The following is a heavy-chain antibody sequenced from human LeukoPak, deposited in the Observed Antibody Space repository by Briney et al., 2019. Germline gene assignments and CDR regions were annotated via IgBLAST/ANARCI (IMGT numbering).Heavy chain of an antibody. V-gene: IGHV3-7*01. CDR2: MRQDGSEK. J-gene: IGHJ4*02. CDR3: AREGEAFDY. Sequence: GGSLRLSCAASGFTFSSHLISWVRQAPGKGLGWVANMRQDGSEKFYADSVKVRFTISRDNAKNSQYLQMNSLRAEDTAVYYCAREGEAFDYWGQGTLVTVSS. D-gene: IGHD3-16*01. CDR1: GFTFSSHL.